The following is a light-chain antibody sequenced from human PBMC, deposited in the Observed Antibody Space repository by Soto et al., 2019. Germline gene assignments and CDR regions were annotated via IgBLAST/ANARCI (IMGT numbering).Light chain of an antibody. CDR2: AVT. V-gene: IGLV2-14*01. CDR1: SXDVGGYNY. Sequence: QSALTQPASVSGSPGQSITISCTGTSXDVGGYNYVSWYQQHPGKAPKLIIYAVTNRPSGVSIRFSGSKSGNTASLTISGLQAEDEADYYCCSYTSSTTYVFGPGTKVTVL. CDR3: CSYTSSTTYV. J-gene: IGLJ1*01.